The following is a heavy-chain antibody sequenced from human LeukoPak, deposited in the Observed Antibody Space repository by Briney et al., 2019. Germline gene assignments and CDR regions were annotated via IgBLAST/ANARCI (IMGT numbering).Heavy chain of an antibody. V-gene: IGHV3-15*07. CDR3: TTEGCSSTSCSPPDY. J-gene: IGHJ4*02. CDR1: GFTFSNAW. D-gene: IGHD2-2*01. Sequence: GGSLRLSCAASGFTFSNAWMNWVRQAPGKGLEWVGRIKSKTDGGTTDYAAPVKGRFTISRDDSKNTLYLQMNSLKTEDTAVYSCTTEGCSSTSCSPPDYWGQGTLVTVSS. CDR2: IKSKTDGGTT.